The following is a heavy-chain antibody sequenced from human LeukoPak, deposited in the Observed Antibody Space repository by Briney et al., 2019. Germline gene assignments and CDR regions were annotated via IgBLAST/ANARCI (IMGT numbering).Heavy chain of an antibody. D-gene: IGHD6-13*01. CDR1: GFTLRSYG. Sequence: GGSLRLSCAASGFTLRSYGMHWVRQAPGKGLEWVAVISYDGSNKYYADSVKGRFTISRDNSKNTLYLQMNSLRAEDTAVYYCAKDRAAAGRLYDYYGMDVWGQGTTATVSS. V-gene: IGHV3-30*18. CDR3: AKDRAAAGRLYDYYGMDV. CDR2: ISYDGSNK. J-gene: IGHJ6*02.